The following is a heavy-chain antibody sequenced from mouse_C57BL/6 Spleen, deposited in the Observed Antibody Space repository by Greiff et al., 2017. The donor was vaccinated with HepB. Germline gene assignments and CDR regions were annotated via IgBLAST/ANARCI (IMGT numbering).Heavy chain of an antibody. CDR2: INPNNGGT. CDR1: GYTFTDYY. CDR3: ARDYSNYDAMDY. Sequence: EVQLQQSGPELVKPGASVKISCKASGYTFTDYYMNWVKQSHGKSLEWFGDINPNNGGTSYNQKFKGKATLTVDKSSSTAYMELRSLTSEDSAVYYCARDYSNYDAMDYWGQGTSVTVSS. V-gene: IGHV1-26*01. J-gene: IGHJ4*01. D-gene: IGHD2-5*01.